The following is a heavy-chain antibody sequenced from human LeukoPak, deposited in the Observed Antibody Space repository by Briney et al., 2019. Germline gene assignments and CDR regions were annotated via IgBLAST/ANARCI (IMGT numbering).Heavy chain of an antibody. Sequence: SRGAQPAGQGLEGFREIYHSGSTNYNPSLKSRVTISVDKSKNQFSLKLSSVTAADTAVYYCASSIDDYGDYGDFQHWGQGTLVTVSS. J-gene: IGHJ1*01. CDR3: ASSIDDYGDYGDFQH. V-gene: IGHV4-4*02. D-gene: IGHD4-17*01. CDR2: IYHSGST.